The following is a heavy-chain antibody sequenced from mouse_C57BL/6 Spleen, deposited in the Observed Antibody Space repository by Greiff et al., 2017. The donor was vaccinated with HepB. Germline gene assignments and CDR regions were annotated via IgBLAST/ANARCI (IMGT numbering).Heavy chain of an antibody. CDR1: GFTFSSYT. D-gene: IGHD2-4*01. CDR3: ARHDDYDAYFDY. J-gene: IGHJ2*01. CDR2: ISGGGGNT. Sequence: EVKLVDSGGGLVKPGGSLKLSCAASGFTFSSYTMSWVRQTPEKRLEWVATISGGGGNTYYPDSVKGRFTISRDNAKNTLYLQMSSLRSEDTALYYCARHDDYDAYFDYWGQGTTLTVSS. V-gene: IGHV5-9*01.